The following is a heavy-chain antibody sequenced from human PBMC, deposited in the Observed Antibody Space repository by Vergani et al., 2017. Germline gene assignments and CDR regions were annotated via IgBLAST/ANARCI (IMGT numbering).Heavy chain of an antibody. CDR1: GHIFTDQY. J-gene: IGHJ5*02. V-gene: IGHV1-2*02. D-gene: IGHD3-22*01. Sequence: QVQLVQSGAEVKKPGASVKVSCKASGHIFTDQYIHWVRQAPGQGLEYMGWISPNSGGTNYAQKFQGRVTMTRDTSISTDYMELSNLRSDDTAVYYCARVQGVYYDTTGYFNWFDPWGQGTLVTVSS. CDR2: ISPNSGGT. CDR3: ARVQGVYYDTTGYFNWFDP.